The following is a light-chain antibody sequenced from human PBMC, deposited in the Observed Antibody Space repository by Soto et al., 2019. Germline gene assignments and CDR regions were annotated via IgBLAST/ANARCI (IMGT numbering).Light chain of an antibody. J-gene: IGKJ1*01. CDR3: QQYNNYWT. Sequence: DIQMTQSPSTLSASVGDRVTITCRASQSINSWLAWYQQTPGKAPKLLIYDASSLESGVPSRFSGSGSGTAFTLTISSLQPDDFATYYCQQYNNYWTFGQGTKVEIK. CDR1: QSINSW. V-gene: IGKV1-5*01. CDR2: DAS.